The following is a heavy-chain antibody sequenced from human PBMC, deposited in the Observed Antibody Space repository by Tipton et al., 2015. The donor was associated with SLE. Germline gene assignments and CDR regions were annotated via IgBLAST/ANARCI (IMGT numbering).Heavy chain of an antibody. J-gene: IGHJ4*02. CDR1: GSMCTNDA. V-gene: IGHV3-30*14. CDR3: ARGRSHCFDS. CDR2: IQSDGSYK. Sequence: SLRLSCVVSGSMCTNDAVDWVRQAPGKGLEWVAFIQSDGSYKSYADSVKGRFTISIDTSKNTVSLQMNSLTSEDTAVYYCARGRSHCFDSWGQGTLVTVSS.